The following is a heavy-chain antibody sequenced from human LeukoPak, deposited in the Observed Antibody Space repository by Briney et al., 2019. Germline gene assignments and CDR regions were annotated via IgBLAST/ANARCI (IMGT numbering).Heavy chain of an antibody. CDR1: GFSFSRYW. J-gene: IGHJ6*03. CDR2: INSDGSST. V-gene: IGHV3-74*01. D-gene: IGHD2-2*01. CDR3: TRHGPLKVIVCVPAAVYSSSYYYYYMDV. Sequence: GGSLRLSCASFGFSFSRYWMHWGPQAPGKGLVWVSRINSDGSSTSYADSAKGRFTISRDNAKNTLYLQMNSLRAEDTAVCYCTRHGPLKVIVCVPAAVYSSSYYYYYMDVWGKGTTVTVSS.